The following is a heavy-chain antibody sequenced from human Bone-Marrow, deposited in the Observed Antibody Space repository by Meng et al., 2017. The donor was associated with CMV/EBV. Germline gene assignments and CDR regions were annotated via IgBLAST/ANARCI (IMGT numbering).Heavy chain of an antibody. CDR2: INPNSGGT. J-gene: IGHJ6*02. D-gene: IGHD3-10*01. CDR1: GYTSTGYY. CDR3: AREKYYYGSGTKQKNYYYYGMDV. Sequence: ASVKVSCKASGYTSTGYYMHWVPQAPGQGLEWMGWINPNSGGTNYAQKFQGRVTMTRDTSISTAYMELSRLRSDDTAVYYCAREKYYYGSGTKQKNYYYYGMDVWGQGTTVTVSS. V-gene: IGHV1-2*02.